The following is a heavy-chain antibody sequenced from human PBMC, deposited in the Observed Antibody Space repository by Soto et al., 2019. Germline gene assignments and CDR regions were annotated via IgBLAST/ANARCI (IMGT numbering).Heavy chain of an antibody. J-gene: IGHJ4*02. CDR3: ARGKTYYYDSSGYHFDY. V-gene: IGHV4-59*01. D-gene: IGHD3-22*01. Sequence: SETLSLTCTVSGGSISSYYWSWIRQPPGKGLEWIGYIYYSGSTNYNPSLKSRVTISVDTSKNQFSLKLSSVTAADTAVYYCARGKTYYYDSSGYHFDYRGQGTLVTVSS. CDR1: GGSISSYY. CDR2: IYYSGST.